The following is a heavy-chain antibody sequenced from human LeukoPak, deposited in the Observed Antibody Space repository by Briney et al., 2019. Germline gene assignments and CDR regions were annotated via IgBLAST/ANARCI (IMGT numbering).Heavy chain of an antibody. Sequence: GGSLRLSCAASGFTFSSYWMSWVRPAPGKGLEWVANIKKDGSEKYYVDSVKGRFTISRDNAKNSLYLQMNSLRAEDTAVYYCARDWSAGHDAFDIWGEGTMVTVSS. V-gene: IGHV3-7*05. CDR3: ARDWSAGHDAFDI. D-gene: IGHD2-15*01. CDR2: IKKDGSEK. J-gene: IGHJ3*02. CDR1: GFTFSSYW.